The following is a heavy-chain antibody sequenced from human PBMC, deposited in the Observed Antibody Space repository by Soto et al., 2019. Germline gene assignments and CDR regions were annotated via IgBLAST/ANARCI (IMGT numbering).Heavy chain of an antibody. Sequence: SQTLSLTCAISGDSVSSNSAAWNWIRQSPSRGLEWLGRTYYRSKWYNDYAVSVKSRITINPDTSKNQFSLQLNSVTPEDTAVYYCARENSITIFGVVTHYLMDVWGQGTTVTVSS. D-gene: IGHD3-3*01. CDR2: TYYRSKWYN. J-gene: IGHJ6*02. CDR1: GDSVSSNSAA. V-gene: IGHV6-1*01. CDR3: ARENSITIFGVVTHYLMDV.